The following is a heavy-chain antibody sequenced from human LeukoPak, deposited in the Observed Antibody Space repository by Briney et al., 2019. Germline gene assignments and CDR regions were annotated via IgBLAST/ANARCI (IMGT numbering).Heavy chain of an antibody. CDR3: ASLFSSGIYGYDS. Sequence: SGPTLVKPTQTLTLTCTFSGFSLTTGGVGVGWIRQPPGKALEWVALIYSKGDKRYSPPLESGLTITKDISENQVVLTMTNMDPVDTATYYCASLFSSGIYGYDSWGQGTLVTVSS. J-gene: IGHJ5*01. D-gene: IGHD3-10*01. CDR1: GFSLTTGGVG. CDR2: IYSKGDK. V-gene: IGHV2-5*01.